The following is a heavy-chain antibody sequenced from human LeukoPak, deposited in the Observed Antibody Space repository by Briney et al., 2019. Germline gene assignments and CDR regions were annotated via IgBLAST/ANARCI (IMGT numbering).Heavy chain of an antibody. CDR1: GGSISSHF. V-gene: IGHV4-59*04. J-gene: IGHJ4*02. Sequence: PSETLSLTCSVSGGSISSHFWSWIRQPPGKGLEWIGCIHYSGSTYYNPSLKSRVTISVDTSKNQFSLKLSSVTAADTAVYYCATFLRGYSYGYIDYWGQGTLVTVSS. CDR3: ATFLRGYSYGYIDY. D-gene: IGHD5-18*01. CDR2: IHYSGST.